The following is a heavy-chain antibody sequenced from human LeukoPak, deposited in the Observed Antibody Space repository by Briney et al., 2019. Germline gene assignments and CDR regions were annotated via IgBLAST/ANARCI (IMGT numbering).Heavy chain of an antibody. CDR1: GFTFSSYW. V-gene: IGHV3-7*01. CDR2: IKQDGSEK. J-gene: IGHJ4*02. Sequence: PGGSLRLSCAASGFTFSSYWMSWVRQAPGKGLEWVANIKQDGSEKYYVDSVKGRFTISRDNAKNSLYLQMNSLRAEDTAVYHCARVRYYGSGNYVDYFDYWGQGTLVTVSS. D-gene: IGHD3-10*01. CDR3: ARVRYYGSGNYVDYFDY.